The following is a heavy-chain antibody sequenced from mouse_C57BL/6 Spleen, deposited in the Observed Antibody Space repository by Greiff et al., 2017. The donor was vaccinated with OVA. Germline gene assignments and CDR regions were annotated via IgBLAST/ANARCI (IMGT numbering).Heavy chain of an antibody. Sequence: QVQLQQPGAELVKPGASVKLSCKTSGYTFTSYWMHWVKQRPGRGLEWIGSIDPNSGGTKYNEKFKSKATLTVDKPTSTAYMQLSSLTSEDSAVYYCARWDYDSYYFDYWGQGTTLTVSS. CDR1: GYTFTSYW. CDR2: IDPNSGGT. V-gene: IGHV1-72*01. J-gene: IGHJ2*01. D-gene: IGHD2-4*01. CDR3: ARWDYDSYYFDY.